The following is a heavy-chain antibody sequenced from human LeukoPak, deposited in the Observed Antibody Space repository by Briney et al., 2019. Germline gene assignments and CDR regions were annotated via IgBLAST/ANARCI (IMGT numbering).Heavy chain of an antibody. V-gene: IGHV3-53*01. CDR2: IYSGGST. D-gene: IGHD3-22*01. J-gene: IGHJ4*02. CDR1: GFTVSSNY. CDR3: AKDPTTHYYDSSGAY. Sequence: GGSLRLSCAASGFTVSSNYMSWVRQAPGKGLEWVSVIYSGGSTYYADSVKGRFTISRDNSKNTLYLQMNSLRAEDTAVYYCAKDPTTHYYDSSGAYWGQGTLVTVSS.